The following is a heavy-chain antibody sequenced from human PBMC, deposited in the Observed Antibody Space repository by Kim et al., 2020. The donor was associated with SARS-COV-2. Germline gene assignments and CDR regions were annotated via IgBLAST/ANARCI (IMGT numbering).Heavy chain of an antibody. J-gene: IGHJ4*02. CDR2: ITTSTM. CDR3: TRGGGVGSRSGDY. V-gene: IGHV3-48*02. D-gene: IGHD2-8*02. CDR1: GFTFSSYN. Sequence: GGSLRLSCAASGFTFSSYNMNWVRQAPGKGLEWVAYITTSTMYYADSVKGRFTISRDNAKNSLYLQMNSLRDEDTAVYYCTRGGGVGSRSGDYWGQGNLV.